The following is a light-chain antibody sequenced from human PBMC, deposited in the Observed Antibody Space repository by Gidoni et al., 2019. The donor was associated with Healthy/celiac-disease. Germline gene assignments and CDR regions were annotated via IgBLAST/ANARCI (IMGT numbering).Light chain of an antibody. CDR2: DVS. CDR1: RSDVGGYNY. CDR3: CSSAGSYTFVV. Sequence: QSALTQPRSVSGSPGQSVTISCTGTRSDVGGYNYVYWYQQHPGKAPKLMIYDVSKRPAVVPDRFSGSKSGNTASLTISGLQAEDEADYYCCSSAGSYTFVVFGGGTKLTVL. V-gene: IGLV2-11*01. J-gene: IGLJ2*01.